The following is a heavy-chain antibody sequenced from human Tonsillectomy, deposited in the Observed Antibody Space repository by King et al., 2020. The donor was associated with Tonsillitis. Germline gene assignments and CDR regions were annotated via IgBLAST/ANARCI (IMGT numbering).Heavy chain of an antibody. CDR3: ARDVYLGYCSGTSCEYWFDP. V-gene: IGHV4-61*02. Sequence: VQLQESGPGLVKPSQTLSLTCTVSGGSVSSGSYYWSWIRQPAGKGLEWIGRLYTSGSTDYNPSHKSRITMSLDTSKNQFSLKLSPVTAADTVVYYGARDVYLGYCSGTSCEYWFDPWGQGILVTVSS. CDR2: LYTSGST. CDR1: GGSVSSGSYY. J-gene: IGHJ5*02. D-gene: IGHD2-2*01.